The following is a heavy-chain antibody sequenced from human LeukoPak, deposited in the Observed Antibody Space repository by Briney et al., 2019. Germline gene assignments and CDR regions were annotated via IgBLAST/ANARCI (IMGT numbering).Heavy chain of an antibody. CDR1: GFTFSSYG. V-gene: IGHV3-30*02. Sequence: GGSLRLSCAASGFTFSSYGMHWVRQAPGKGLEWVAFIRYDGSNKYYADSVKGRFTISRDNSKNTLYLEMNSLRAEDTAFYYCGEESSTNKRAYSLWGQGTLVTVSS. CDR3: GEESSTNKRAYSL. CDR2: IRYDGSNK. D-gene: IGHD2-2*01. J-gene: IGHJ4*02.